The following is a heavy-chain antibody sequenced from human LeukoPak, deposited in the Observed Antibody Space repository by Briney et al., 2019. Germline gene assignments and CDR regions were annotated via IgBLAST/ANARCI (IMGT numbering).Heavy chain of an antibody. D-gene: IGHD3-10*01. CDR3: ARVGTYGSGSYLSWLDY. CDR1: GGSFSGYY. J-gene: IGHJ4*02. Sequence: SETLSLTCAVYGGSFSGYYWSWIRQPPGKGLEWIGEINHSGSTNYNPSLKSRVTISVDTSKNQFSLKLSSVTAADTAVYYCARVGTYGSGSYLSWLDYWGQGTLVTVSS. CDR2: INHSGST. V-gene: IGHV4-34*01.